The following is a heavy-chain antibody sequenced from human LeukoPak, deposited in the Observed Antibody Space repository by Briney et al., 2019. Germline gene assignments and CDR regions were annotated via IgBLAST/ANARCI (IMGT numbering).Heavy chain of an antibody. Sequence: GGSLRLSCSASGFTFSRHDMYWVRQAPGKGLEWVSYISGSGSTIYYGDSLKGRFTISRDIANNSLYLQMNSLRVEDTAVYYCATLWDPVAGTTQPLLWGQGTLVTVSS. D-gene: IGHD6-19*01. CDR3: ATLWDPVAGTTQPLL. V-gene: IGHV3-48*03. CDR2: ISGSGSTI. CDR1: GFTFSRHD. J-gene: IGHJ4*02.